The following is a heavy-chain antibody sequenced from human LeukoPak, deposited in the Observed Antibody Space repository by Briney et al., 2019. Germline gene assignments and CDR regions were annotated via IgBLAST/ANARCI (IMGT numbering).Heavy chain of an antibody. CDR3: ARRPADSSSWDS. D-gene: IGHD6-13*01. Sequence: RGESLKISCKGSEYRFSSYWIGWVRQMPGKGLEWMGIIRPGDSNTRYIPSLQGQVTISADKFVSTAYLQWSSLKASDTAMYYCARRPADSSSWDSWGQGTLVTVSS. J-gene: IGHJ4*02. CDR2: IRPGDSNT. V-gene: IGHV5-51*01. CDR1: EYRFSSYW.